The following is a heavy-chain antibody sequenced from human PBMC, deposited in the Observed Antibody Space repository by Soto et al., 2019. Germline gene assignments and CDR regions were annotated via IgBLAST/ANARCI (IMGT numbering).Heavy chain of an antibody. Sequence: PSETLSLTCTVSGGSISSGGYYWSWIRQHPGKGLEWIGYIYYSGSTYYNPSLKSRVTISVDTSKNQFSLKLSSVTAADTAVYYCARARRSNLAAASTVDWGQGTLVTVSS. J-gene: IGHJ4*02. CDR2: IYYSGST. CDR3: ARARRSNLAAASTVD. CDR1: GGSISSGGYY. D-gene: IGHD6-13*01. V-gene: IGHV4-31*03.